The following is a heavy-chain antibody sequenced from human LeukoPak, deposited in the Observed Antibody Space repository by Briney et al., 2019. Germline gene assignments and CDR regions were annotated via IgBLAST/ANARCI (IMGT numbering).Heavy chain of an antibody. CDR3: ARGRPGDYIWGSYRYEGRYYFDY. V-gene: IGHV4-34*01. J-gene: IGHJ4*02. CDR1: GGSFSGYY. D-gene: IGHD3-16*02. CDR2: INHSGST. Sequence: PSETLSLTCAVYGGSFSGYYWSWIRQPPGKGLEWIGEINHSGSTNYNPSLKSRVTISVDTSKNQFSLKLSSVTAADTAVYYCARGRPGDYIWGSYRYEGRYYFDYWGQGTLVTVSS.